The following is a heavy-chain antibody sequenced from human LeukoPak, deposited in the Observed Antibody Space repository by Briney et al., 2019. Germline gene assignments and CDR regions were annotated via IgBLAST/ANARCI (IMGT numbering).Heavy chain of an antibody. CDR3: GRGAALNWNSGGIDY. CDR1: GFTFSNYF. CDR2: IRQDGSDK. J-gene: IGHJ4*02. Sequence: GGSLRLSRAASGFTFSNYFMTWVRQAPGTGLEWVALIRQDGSDKYYVDSVKGRFTISRDNTKNSMFLQMNSLRVDDTAVYYCGRGAALNWNSGGIDYWGQGTLVTVSS. V-gene: IGHV3-7*01. D-gene: IGHD1-1*01.